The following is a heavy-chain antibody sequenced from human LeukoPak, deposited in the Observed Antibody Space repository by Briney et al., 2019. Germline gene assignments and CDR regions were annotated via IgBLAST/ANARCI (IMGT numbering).Heavy chain of an antibody. Sequence: AETLSLTCTVSGGSISNRNYYWSWLRQPPGKGLEWIGEINHSGSTNYNPSLKSRVTISVDTSKNQFSLKLSSVTAADTAVYYWARGVDTAMSPPFDYWGQGTLVTVSS. D-gene: IGHD5-18*01. V-gene: IGHV4-39*07. J-gene: IGHJ4*02. CDR2: INHSGST. CDR3: ARGVDTAMSPPFDY. CDR1: GGSISNRNYY.